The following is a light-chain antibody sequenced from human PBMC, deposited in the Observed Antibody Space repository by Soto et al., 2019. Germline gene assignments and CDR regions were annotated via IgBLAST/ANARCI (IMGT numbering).Light chain of an antibody. J-gene: IGLJ2*01. Sequence: QAVVTQPPSASGTPGQRVTISCSGSSSNIGSNYVYWYQQLPGTAPKLLIYRNNQRPSGVPDRFSGSKSGTSAALDIGGLRSEDEADYYCAAWDERLGGPVVFGGGTKLTVL. CDR2: RNN. V-gene: IGLV1-47*01. CDR3: AAWDERLGGPVV. CDR1: SSNIGSNY.